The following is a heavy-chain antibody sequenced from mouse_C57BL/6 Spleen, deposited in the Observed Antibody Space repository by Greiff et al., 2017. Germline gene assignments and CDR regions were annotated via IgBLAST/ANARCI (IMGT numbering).Heavy chain of an antibody. Sequence: QVQLQQSGAELMKPGASVKLSCKATGYTFTGYWLEWVKQRPGHGLEWIGEILPGSGSTTYNEKFKCKATFTADTSSNTAYMQLSSLTTGDSAIYYCARFGHGNYDYWGQGTTLTVSS. CDR3: ARFGHGNYDY. CDR1: GYTFTGYW. J-gene: IGHJ2*01. CDR2: ILPGSGST. V-gene: IGHV1-9*01. D-gene: IGHD2-1*01.